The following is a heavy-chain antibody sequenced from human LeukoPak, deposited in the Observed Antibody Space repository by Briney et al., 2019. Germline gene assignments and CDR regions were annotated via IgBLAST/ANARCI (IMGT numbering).Heavy chain of an antibody. CDR2: IKSKTDDGTT. V-gene: IGHV3-15*01. CDR3: TTGVVNWNFGHYYYYMDV. J-gene: IGHJ6*03. D-gene: IGHD1-7*01. CDR1: GFTFSNAW. Sequence: GGSLRLSCAASGFTFSNAWMSWVGQAPGRGLEWVGRIKSKTDDGTTDYAAPVKGRFTISRDYSKNTLYLQMNSLKTENAAVYYCTTGVVNWNFGHYYYYMDVWGKGTTVTVSS.